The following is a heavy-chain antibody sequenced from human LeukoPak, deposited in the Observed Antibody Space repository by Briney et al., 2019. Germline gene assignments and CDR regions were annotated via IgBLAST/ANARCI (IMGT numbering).Heavy chain of an antibody. CDR3: ARDVITFGGVIIY. Sequence: GGSLRLSCAASGFTFSSYSMNWVRQAPGKGLEWVSAISGSGGSTYYADSVKGRFTISRDNAKNSLYLQMNSLRAEDTAVYYCARDVITFGGVIIYWGQGTLVTVSS. CDR2: ISGSGGST. J-gene: IGHJ4*02. D-gene: IGHD3-16*01. V-gene: IGHV3-21*04. CDR1: GFTFSSYS.